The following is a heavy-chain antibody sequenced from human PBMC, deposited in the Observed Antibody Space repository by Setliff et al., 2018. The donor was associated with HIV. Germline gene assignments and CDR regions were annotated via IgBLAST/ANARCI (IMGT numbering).Heavy chain of an antibody. V-gene: IGHV5-51*01. D-gene: IGHD1-20*01. J-gene: IGHJ6*02. CDR2: IHPADSNT. CDR3: ASAITVAAGRSHSYYAMDV. Sequence: PGESLKISCKGSGYSFTSYWIGWVRQMPGKGLEWMGIIHPADSNTRYSPSFQGQVTISVDKSITTAYLQWSSLKASDTAMYYCASAITVAAGRSHSYYAMDVWGHGTTVT. CDR1: GYSFTSYW.